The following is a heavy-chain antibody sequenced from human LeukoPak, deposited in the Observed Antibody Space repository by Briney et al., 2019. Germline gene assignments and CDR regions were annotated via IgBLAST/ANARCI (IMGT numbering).Heavy chain of an antibody. CDR2: ISGTGGTT. Sequence: GGSLRLSCAASGFTFSNYSMSWVRQAPGKGLEWVSTISGTGGTTYYADSVKGRFTISRDNSKNSLFLHFNSLRADDTAVYYCAKGRGTTVTAAANYWGQGTLVTVSS. CDR3: AKGRGTTVTAAANY. D-gene: IGHD4-17*01. J-gene: IGHJ4*02. CDR1: GFTFSNYS. V-gene: IGHV3-23*01.